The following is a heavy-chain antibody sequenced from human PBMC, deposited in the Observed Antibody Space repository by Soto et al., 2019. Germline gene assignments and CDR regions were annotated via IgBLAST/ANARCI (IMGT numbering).Heavy chain of an antibody. V-gene: IGHV1-18*01. CDR3: ARSLRFLEWLLYGYYYYGMDV. J-gene: IGHJ6*02. CDR2: INAYNGNT. D-gene: IGHD3-3*01. Sequence: ASVKVSCKDSGYSITSYAMHWVRQAPGQRLEWMGWINAYNGNTKYAQKVQGRVSMTTDTSTSTAYMELRRLRSDDTAVYHCARSLRFLEWLLYGYYYYGMDVWVQGTTVTVSS. CDR1: GYSITSYA.